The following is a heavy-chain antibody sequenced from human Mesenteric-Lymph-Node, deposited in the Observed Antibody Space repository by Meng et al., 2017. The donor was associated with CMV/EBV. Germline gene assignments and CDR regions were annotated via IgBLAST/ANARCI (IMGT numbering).Heavy chain of an antibody. CDR1: GFIFSDYT. J-gene: IGHJ4*02. V-gene: IGHV3-21*01. CDR2: ISKSSGHI. D-gene: IGHD2-15*01. Sequence: GESLKISCAASGFIFSDYTMNWVRQPPGKGLEWVASISKSSGHIYYADSLKGRFSISRDNAKDSLYLQMNSLRAEDTAVYYCARAPPPYCSGGSCYPDYWGQGTLVTVSS. CDR3: ARAPPPYCSGGSCYPDY.